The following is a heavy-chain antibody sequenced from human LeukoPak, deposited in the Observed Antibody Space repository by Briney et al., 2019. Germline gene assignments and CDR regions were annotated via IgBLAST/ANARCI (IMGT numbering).Heavy chain of an antibody. CDR3: ARASRVWFGEFRFDY. CDR2: INHSGST. D-gene: IGHD3-10*01. J-gene: IGHJ4*02. Sequence: PSETLSLTCAVYGGSFSGYYWSWIRQPPGKGLEWIGEINHSGSTNYNPSLKSRVTISVDTSKNQFSLKLSSVTAADTAVYYCARASRVWFGEFRFDYWGQGTLVTVSS. V-gene: IGHV4-34*01. CDR1: GGSFSGYY.